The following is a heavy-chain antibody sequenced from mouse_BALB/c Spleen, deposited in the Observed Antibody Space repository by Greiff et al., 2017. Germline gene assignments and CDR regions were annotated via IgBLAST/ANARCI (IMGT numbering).Heavy chain of an antibody. J-gene: IGHJ4*01. V-gene: IGHV2-2*02. Sequence: QVQLQQSGPGLVQPSQSLSITCTVSGFSLTSYGVHWVRQSPGKGLEWLGVIWSGGSTDYNAAFISRLSISKDNSKSQVFFKMNSLQANDTAIYYCARNGDYYGYNYAMDYWGQGTSVTVSS. D-gene: IGHD1-2*01. CDR3: ARNGDYYGYNYAMDY. CDR2: IWSGGST. CDR1: GFSLTSYG.